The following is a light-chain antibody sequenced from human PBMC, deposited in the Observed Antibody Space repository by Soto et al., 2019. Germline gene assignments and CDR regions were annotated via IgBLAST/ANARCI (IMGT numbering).Light chain of an antibody. CDR3: SSYTSSNTAI. CDR2: EVN. CDR1: SSDVGAYKY. V-gene: IGLV2-14*01. J-gene: IGLJ2*01. Sequence: QSALTQPASVSGSPGQSITISCTGTSSDVGAYKYVSWHQQHPDKAPKVLIYEVNNRPSGVSDRFSGSKSGNTASLTISGLQAEDEADYYCSSYTSSNTAIFGGGTQVTVL.